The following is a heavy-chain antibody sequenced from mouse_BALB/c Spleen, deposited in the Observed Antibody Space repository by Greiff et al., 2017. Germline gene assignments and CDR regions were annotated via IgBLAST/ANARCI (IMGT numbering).Heavy chain of an antibody. CDR2: ILPGSGST. CDR1: GYTFSSYW. D-gene: IGHD2-1*01. CDR3: ARGGYGNYPYYFDY. V-gene: IGHV1-9*01. J-gene: IGHJ2*01. Sequence: QVQLQQSGAELMKPGASVKISCKATGYTFSSYWIEWVKQRPGHGLEWIGEILPGSGSTNYNEKFKGKATFTADTSSNTAYMQLSSLTSEDSAVYYCARGGYGNYPYYFDYWAKAPLSQSPQ.